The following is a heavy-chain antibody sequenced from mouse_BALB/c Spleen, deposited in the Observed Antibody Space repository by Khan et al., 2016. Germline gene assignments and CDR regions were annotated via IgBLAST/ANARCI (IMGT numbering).Heavy chain of an antibody. V-gene: IGHV9-3*02. CDR2: INTNTGEP. D-gene: IGHD4-1*01. CDR3: ARGSLGRGFDY. J-gene: IGHJ2*01. CDR1: GYTFTNYG. Sequence: QIQLVQSGPELKKPGETVKISCKASGYTFTNYGMNWVKQAPGKGLKWMGWINTNTGEPTYAEEFKGRFAFSLETSASTAYLQINNLKNEDTATDFCARGSLGRGFDYWGQGTTLTVSS.